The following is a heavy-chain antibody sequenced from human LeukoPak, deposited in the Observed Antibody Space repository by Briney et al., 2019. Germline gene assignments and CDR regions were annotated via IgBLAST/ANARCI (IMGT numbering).Heavy chain of an antibody. V-gene: IGHV3-23*01. CDR1: GFTFSRFA. J-gene: IGHJ6*03. D-gene: IGHD2-21*01. CDR3: AKYFGFCGVTGCPAGWCMDV. CDR2: IGNIGDT. Sequence: GGSLRLSCAASGFTFSRFAMGWVRQTPGKGLEWVSTIGNIGDTYFADSVKGRFTISRDNSKDTLYLQMSSLRAEDTAVYYCAKYFGFCGVTGCPAGWCMDVWGTGTTVTVSS.